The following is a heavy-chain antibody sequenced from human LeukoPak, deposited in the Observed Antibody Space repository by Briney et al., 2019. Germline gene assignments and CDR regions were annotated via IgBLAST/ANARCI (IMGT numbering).Heavy chain of an antibody. D-gene: IGHD3-22*01. V-gene: IGHV1-3*01. CDR2: INAGNSNT. CDR3: ARDLLRGYYDSSGYPDY. J-gene: IGHJ4*02. CDR1: GYTFTSYA. Sequence: GASVKVSCTASGYTFTSYAMHWVRQAPGQRLEWMGWINAGNSNTKYSQKFQGRVTITRDTSASTAYMELSSLRSEDTAVYYCARDLLRGYYDSSGYPDYWGQGTLVTVSS.